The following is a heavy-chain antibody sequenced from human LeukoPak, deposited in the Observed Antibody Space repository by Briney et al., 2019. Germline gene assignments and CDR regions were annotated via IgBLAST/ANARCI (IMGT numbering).Heavy chain of an antibody. CDR3: ARYYYDSSGYSHGMDV. CDR1: GGSISNYY. V-gene: IGHV4-59*08. J-gene: IGHJ6*02. CDR2: INYSGGT. D-gene: IGHD3-22*01. Sequence: SETLSLTCTVSGGSISNYYWSWIRQPPGKGLEWIGHINYSGGTKYNPSLKSRVTISVDTPKNQFSLKLSSVTAADTAVYYCARYYYDSSGYSHGMDVWGQGTTVTVSS.